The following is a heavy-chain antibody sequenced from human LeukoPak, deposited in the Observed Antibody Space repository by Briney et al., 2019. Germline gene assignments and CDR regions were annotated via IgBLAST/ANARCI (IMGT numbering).Heavy chain of an antibody. J-gene: IGHJ4*02. CDR1: GFTFSSYS. V-gene: IGHV3-21*01. D-gene: IGHD1-26*01. Sequence: GGSLRLSCAASGFTFSSYSMNWVRQAPGKGLEWVSSISSSSSYIYYADSVKGRFTIPRDNAKNSLYLQMNSLRAEDTAVYYCASVQVGATPYDYWGQGTLVTVSS. CDR3: ASVQVGATPYDY. CDR2: ISSSSSYI.